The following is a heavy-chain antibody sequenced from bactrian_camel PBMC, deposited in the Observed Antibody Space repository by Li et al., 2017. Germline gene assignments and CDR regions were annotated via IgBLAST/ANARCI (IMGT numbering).Heavy chain of an antibody. CDR3: AALGGPRAWMRGNCYTASEYNY. CDR2: VSTDGKKT. J-gene: IGHJ4*01. CDR1: GFTFSSAY. V-gene: IGHV3-2*01. Sequence: VQLVESGVGSVQAGGSLRLSCTASGFTFSSAYMNWVRQAPGKGLEWVSSVSTDGKKTYYLDSVKGRFTTSLGNVQNTVYLQMNSLKPEDAAVYYRAALGGPRAWMRGNCYTASEYNYWGQGTQVTVS. D-gene: IGHD2*01.